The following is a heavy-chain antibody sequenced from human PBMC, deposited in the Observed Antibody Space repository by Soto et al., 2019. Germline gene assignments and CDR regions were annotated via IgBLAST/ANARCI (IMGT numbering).Heavy chain of an antibody. CDR2: VYHSGST. V-gene: IGHV4-30-2*01. J-gene: IGHJ4*02. CDR3: ARAGDYLWGSPPYYFDY. CDR1: GDSISRGGYS. Sequence: NPSETLSLTCAVSGDSISRGGYSWNWIRQPPGKALEWIGYVYHSGSTYHNPSFRSRVAFSVDTSENQFSLKLSSVTAADTAVYFCARAGDYLWGSPPYYFDYWGQGTLVTVSS. D-gene: IGHD3-16*01.